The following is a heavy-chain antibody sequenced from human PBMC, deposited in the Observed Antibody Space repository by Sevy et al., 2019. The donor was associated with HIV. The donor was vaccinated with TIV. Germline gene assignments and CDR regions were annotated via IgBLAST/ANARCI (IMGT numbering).Heavy chain of an antibody. CDR2: ISYDGSNK. CDR3: AKDGYSSGRYGMDV. J-gene: IGHJ6*02. CDR1: GFTFSSYA. Sequence: GGSLRLSCAASGFTFSSYAMSWVRQAPGKGLEWVAVISYDGSNKYYADSVKGRFTISRDNSKNTLYLQMNSLRAEDTAVYYCAKDGYSSGRYGMDVWGQGTTVTVSS. D-gene: IGHD6-19*01. V-gene: IGHV3-30*18.